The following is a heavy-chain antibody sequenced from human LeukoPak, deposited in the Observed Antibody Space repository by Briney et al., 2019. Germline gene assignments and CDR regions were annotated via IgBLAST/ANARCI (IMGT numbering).Heavy chain of an antibody. CDR2: IYYSGST. Sequence: SETLSLTCTVSGGSTSSYYWSWIRQSPGKGLECIGYIYYSGSTNYSPSLKSRVTISVDTSKNQFSLRLSSVTAADTAVYYCARHVSVAVTNFFDYWGQGTLVTVSS. CDR1: GGSTSSYY. D-gene: IGHD6-19*01. CDR3: ARHVSVAVTNFFDY. V-gene: IGHV4-59*08. J-gene: IGHJ4*02.